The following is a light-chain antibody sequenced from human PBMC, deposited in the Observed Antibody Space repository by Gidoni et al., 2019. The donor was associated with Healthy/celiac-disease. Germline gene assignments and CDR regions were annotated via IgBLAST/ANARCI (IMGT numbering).Light chain of an antibody. CDR1: QSVSGSY. Sequence: DIVLTQSPGTLSLSPGERATLSCRASQSVSGSYLAWYQQKPGQAPRLLIYGASSRATGIPDRFSGSGSGTDFTLTISRLEPEDFAVYYCQQYGSSPPPITFGQGTRLEIK. J-gene: IGKJ5*01. CDR2: GAS. CDR3: QQYGSSPPPIT. V-gene: IGKV3-20*01.